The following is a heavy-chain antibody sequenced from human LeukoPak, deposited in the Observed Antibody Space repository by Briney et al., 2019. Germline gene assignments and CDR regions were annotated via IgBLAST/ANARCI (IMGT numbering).Heavy chain of an antibody. CDR1: GFTFSSYA. V-gene: IGHV3-23*01. D-gene: IGHD2-15*01. CDR2: ISGSGGST. J-gene: IGHJ4*02. Sequence: GGSLRLSCAASGFTFSSYAMSWVRQAPGKGLEWVSAISGSGGSTYYADSVKGRFAISRDNSKNTLYLQMNSLRAEDTAVYYCATLQGYCSGGSCYSGDYWGQGTQVTVAS. CDR3: ATLQGYCSGGSCYSGDY.